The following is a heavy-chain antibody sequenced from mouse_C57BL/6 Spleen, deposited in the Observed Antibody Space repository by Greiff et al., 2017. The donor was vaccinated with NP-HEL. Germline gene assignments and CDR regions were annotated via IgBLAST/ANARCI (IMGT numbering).Heavy chain of an antibody. CDR1: GYTFTEYT. Sequence: VQLQQSGAELVKPGASVKLSCKASGYTFTEYTIHWVKQRSGQGLEWIGWFYPGSGSIKYNEKFKDKATLTADKSSRTVYMELSRMYSEDSAVYFCAIHGGYDQPFAYWGQGTLVTVSA. D-gene: IGHD2-2*01. J-gene: IGHJ3*01. CDR3: AIHGGYDQPFAY. V-gene: IGHV1-62-2*01. CDR2: FYPGSGSI.